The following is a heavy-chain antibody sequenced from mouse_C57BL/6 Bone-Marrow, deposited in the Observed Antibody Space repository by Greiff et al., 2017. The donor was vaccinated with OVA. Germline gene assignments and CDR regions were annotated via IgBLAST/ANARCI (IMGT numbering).Heavy chain of an antibody. CDR3: ARDRGSYDYGSSFSSYWYFDV. J-gene: IGHJ1*03. Sequence: EVKVEESGPGLVKPSQSLSLTCSVPGYSIPSGYYWNWIRQFPGNKLAWMGYISYDGSNNYNPSLNNRISITRDTSKNHVFLKLNSVTTEDTATYYCARDRGSYDYGSSFSSYWYFDVWGTGTTVTVAS. CDR1: GYSIPSGYY. V-gene: IGHV3-6*01. CDR2: ISYDGSN. D-gene: IGHD1-1*01.